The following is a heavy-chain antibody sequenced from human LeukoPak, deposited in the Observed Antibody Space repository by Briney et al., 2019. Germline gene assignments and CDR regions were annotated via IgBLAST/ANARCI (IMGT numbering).Heavy chain of an antibody. CDR3: ARPQSVQLWTNYAFHI. Sequence: SETLSLTCAVYGGSFSGYYWSWIRQPPGKGLGWIGSIYYSGSTYYNPSLKSRVTISVDTSKNQFSLKLSSVTAADTAVYYCARPQSVQLWTNYAFHIWGQGTMVTVSS. V-gene: IGHV4-34*01. J-gene: IGHJ3*02. CDR2: IYYSGST. D-gene: IGHD5-18*01. CDR1: GGSFSGYY.